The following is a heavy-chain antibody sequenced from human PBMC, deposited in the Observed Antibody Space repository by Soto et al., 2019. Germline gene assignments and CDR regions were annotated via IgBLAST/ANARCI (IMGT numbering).Heavy chain of an antibody. J-gene: IGHJ6*02. Sequence: PSETLSLTCTVSGGSISSGDYYWSWIRQPPGKGLEWIGYIYYSGSTYYNPSLKSRVTISVDTSKNQFSLKLSSVTAAGKAVYYCASFLEWDSPNYYYYYGMDVWGQGTTVTVSS. CDR2: IYYSGST. CDR3: ASFLEWDSPNYYYYYGMDV. D-gene: IGHD3-3*01. CDR1: GGSISSGDYY. V-gene: IGHV4-30-4*01.